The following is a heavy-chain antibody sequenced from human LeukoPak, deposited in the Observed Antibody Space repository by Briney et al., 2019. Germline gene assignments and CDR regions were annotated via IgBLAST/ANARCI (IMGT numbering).Heavy chain of an antibody. J-gene: IGHJ4*02. D-gene: IGHD6-13*01. CDR3: ARDLVIAAAGTKYFDY. Sequence: GGSLRLSCAASGFTSSSYAMHWVRQAPGKGLEWVAVISYDGSNKYYADSVKGRFTISRDNSKNTLYLQMNSLRAEDTAVYYCARDLVIAAAGTKYFDYWGQGTLVTVSS. CDR2: ISYDGSNK. CDR1: GFTSSSYA. V-gene: IGHV3-30*01.